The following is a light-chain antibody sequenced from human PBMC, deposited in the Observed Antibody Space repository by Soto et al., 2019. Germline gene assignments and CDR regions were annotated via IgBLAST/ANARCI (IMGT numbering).Light chain of an antibody. CDR2: GAS. V-gene: IGKV3-20*01. Sequence: IVLTQSPGTLSLSPGERATLSCRASQSVSSNYLAWYQQKPGQAARLLLYGASNRATAIADRFSGSGSATDFTLTISRVAPEDFAVYYCQQYGSSPYTFGQGTRLDI. CDR1: QSVSSNY. J-gene: IGKJ2*01. CDR3: QQYGSSPYT.